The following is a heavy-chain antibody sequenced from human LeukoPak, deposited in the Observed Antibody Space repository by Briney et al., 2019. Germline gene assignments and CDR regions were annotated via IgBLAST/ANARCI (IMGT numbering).Heavy chain of an antibody. CDR1: GESFSGYY. Sequence: PSETLSLTCAVYGESFSGYYWSWIRQPPGKGLEWIGEINHSGSTNYNPSLKSRVTISVDTSKNQFSLKLSSVTAADTAVYYCARYSYGLFDYWGQGTLVTVSS. CDR3: ARYSYGLFDY. V-gene: IGHV4-34*01. D-gene: IGHD5-18*01. J-gene: IGHJ4*02. CDR2: INHSGST.